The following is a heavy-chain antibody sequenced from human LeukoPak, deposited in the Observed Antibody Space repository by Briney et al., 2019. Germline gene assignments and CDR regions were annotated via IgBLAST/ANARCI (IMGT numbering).Heavy chain of an antibody. CDR3: ARARLPKYYFDY. CDR2: ISGSGDNT. Sequence: GGSLRLSCAASGFTFSSYAMNWVRQAPEKGLEWVSGISGSGDNTYYADSVKGRFSISRDNSKNTVYLQMNSLRAEDTAVYYCARARLPKYYFDYWGQGTLVTVSS. D-gene: IGHD6-25*01. V-gene: IGHV3-23*01. J-gene: IGHJ4*02. CDR1: GFTFSSYA.